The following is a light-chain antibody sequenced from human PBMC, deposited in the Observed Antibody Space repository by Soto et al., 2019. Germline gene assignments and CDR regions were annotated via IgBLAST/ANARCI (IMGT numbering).Light chain of an antibody. V-gene: IGKV3-20*01. CDR1: ENVRTF. CDR2: GAS. Sequence: EVVLTPSPATLSLSPGERANLSCRASENVRTFVDWYQQTPGQAPRLLMFGASNRATGIPARFSGSGSGTDFTLTIGRLEPEDFAVYYCQQYGSSPQTFGQGTKVDIK. CDR3: QQYGSSPQT. J-gene: IGKJ1*01.